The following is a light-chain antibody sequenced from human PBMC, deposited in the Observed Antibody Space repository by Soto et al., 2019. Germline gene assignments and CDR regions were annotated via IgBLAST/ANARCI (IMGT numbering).Light chain of an antibody. CDR1: GSNIGAGYD. CDR2: ANT. CDR3: QSFDNSLSASI. J-gene: IGLJ2*01. V-gene: IGLV1-40*01. Sequence: QSVLTQPPSMSGAPGQRVTISGSGSGSNIGAGYDVHWYQQFPGAAPKVLIYANTNRPSGGPDRFSGSKSGTSAFLAIAGLQAEDEADYYCQSFDNSLSASIFGGGTKVTVL.